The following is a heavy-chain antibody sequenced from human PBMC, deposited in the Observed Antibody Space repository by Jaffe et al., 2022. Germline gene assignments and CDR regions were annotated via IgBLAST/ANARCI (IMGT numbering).Heavy chain of an antibody. J-gene: IGHJ5*02. V-gene: IGHV1-8*01. Sequence: QVQLVQSGAEVKKPGASVKVSCKASGYTFTSYDINWVRQATGQGLEWMGWMNPNSGNTGYAQKFQGRVTMTRNTSISTAYMELSSLRSEDTAVYYCARGPIVAARPKAINWFDPWGQGTLVTVSS. D-gene: IGHD6-6*01. CDR1: GYTFTSYD. CDR3: ARGPIVAARPKAINWFDP. CDR2: MNPNSGNT.